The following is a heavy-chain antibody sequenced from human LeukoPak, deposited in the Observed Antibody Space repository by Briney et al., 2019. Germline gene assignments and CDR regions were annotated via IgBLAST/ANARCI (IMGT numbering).Heavy chain of an antibody. V-gene: IGHV3-66*01. CDR2: IYSGGST. CDR3: ARFTLPEELFDY. Sequence: GGSLRLSCAASGFTVSSNYMSWVRQAPGKGLEWVSVIYSGGSTYYADSVKGRFTISRDNSKNTLYLQMNSLRAEDTAVYYCARFTLPEELFDYWGQGTLVTVSS. D-gene: IGHD1-26*01. CDR1: GFTVSSNY. J-gene: IGHJ4*02.